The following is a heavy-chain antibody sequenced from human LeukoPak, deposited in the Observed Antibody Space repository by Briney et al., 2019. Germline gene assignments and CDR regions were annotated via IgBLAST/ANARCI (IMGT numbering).Heavy chain of an antibody. D-gene: IGHD3-10*01. CDR2: IYSTGRT. J-gene: IGHJ4*02. V-gene: IGHV4-59*01. CDR3: TRCMVRGVSDY. CDR1: GGSISNYY. Sequence: SETLSLTCSISGGSISNYYWSWIRQTPGNGLEWIGYIYSTGRTDSNPSLKSRVTTSVDTSKNQFSLKMTSVTAADTAVYYCTRCMVRGVSDYWGQGTLVAVST.